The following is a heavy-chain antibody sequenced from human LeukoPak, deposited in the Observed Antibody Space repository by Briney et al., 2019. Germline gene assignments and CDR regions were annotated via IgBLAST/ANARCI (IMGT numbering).Heavy chain of an antibody. CDR3: ARDGDIVVVPAALGAFDI. CDR1: GYTFTSYG. D-gene: IGHD2-2*01. Sequence: ASVKVSCKASGYTFTSYGISWVRRAPGQGLEWMGWISAYNGNTNYAQKLQGRVTMTTDTSTSTAYMELRSLRSDDTAVYYCARDGDIVVVPAALGAFDIWGQGTMVTVSS. V-gene: IGHV1-18*04. J-gene: IGHJ3*02. CDR2: ISAYNGNT.